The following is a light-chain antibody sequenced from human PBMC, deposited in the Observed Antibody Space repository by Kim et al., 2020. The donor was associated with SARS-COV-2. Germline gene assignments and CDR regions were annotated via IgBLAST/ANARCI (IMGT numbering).Light chain of an antibody. J-gene: IGLJ3*02. CDR1: NIGIKS. CDR2: YDR. CDR3: QVWDSSTDHRV. Sequence: SYELTQPPSVSVAPGTTATITCGGNNIGIKSVHWYQQKPGQAPVLVIFYDRDRPSGISERFSGSNSGNTATLSINRVEAGDEADYYCQVWDSSTDHRVFG. V-gene: IGLV3-21*04.